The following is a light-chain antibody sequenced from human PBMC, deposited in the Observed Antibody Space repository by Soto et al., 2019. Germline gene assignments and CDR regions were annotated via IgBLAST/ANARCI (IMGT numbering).Light chain of an antibody. J-gene: IGKJ4*01. CDR1: QSVSRH. Sequence: EIVLTQSPATLSLSPGERATLSCRASQSVSRHLAWHQQKPGQAPRLLIYDASNRATGIPARFSGSGSGTDFTLTISSLEPEDFAVYYCQQRNNWPPVTFGGGTKVEIK. V-gene: IGKV3-11*01. CDR2: DAS. CDR3: QQRNNWPPVT.